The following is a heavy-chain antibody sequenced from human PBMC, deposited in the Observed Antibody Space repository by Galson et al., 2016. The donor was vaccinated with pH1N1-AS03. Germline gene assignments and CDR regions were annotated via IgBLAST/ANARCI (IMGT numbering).Heavy chain of an antibody. D-gene: IGHD6-13*01. Sequence: QSGAEVKKPGESLKISCKASGYTFSNYWIVWVRQMPGKGLEWMGIIYPGDSARYSPSFQGQVTISADKSLNTAYLQWSSLKASDTAMYYCARRYYNSSYLLPYNWLDPWGQGTLVTVSS. CDR2: IYPGDSA. J-gene: IGHJ5*02. CDR1: GYTFSNYW. CDR3: ARRYYNSSYLLPYNWLDP. V-gene: IGHV5-51*01.